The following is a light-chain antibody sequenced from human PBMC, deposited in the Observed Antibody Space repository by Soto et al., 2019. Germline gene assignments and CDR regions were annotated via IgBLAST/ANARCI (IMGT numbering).Light chain of an antibody. CDR1: QSISNW. CDR2: KAS. Sequence: DIQMTQSPSTLCASVGDRVTITCRASQSISNWLAWYQQKPGKAPNLLIYKASNLESGVPSRFSGSGSGTEFTLTISSLQPDDFATYYCQQFNDPWTFGQGTKVEIK. V-gene: IGKV1-5*03. J-gene: IGKJ1*01. CDR3: QQFNDPWT.